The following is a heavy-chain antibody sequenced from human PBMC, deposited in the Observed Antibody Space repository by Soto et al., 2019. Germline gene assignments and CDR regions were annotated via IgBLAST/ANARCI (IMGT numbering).Heavy chain of an antibody. V-gene: IGHV3-33*01. Sequence: GSLRLSCAASGFTFSSYGMHWVRQAPGKGLEWVAVIWYDGSNKYYADSVKGRFTISRDNSKNTLYLQMNSLRAEDTAVYYCAREVEVAGTNHWFDPWGQGTLVTVSS. D-gene: IGHD6-19*01. CDR1: GFTFSSYG. J-gene: IGHJ5*02. CDR3: AREVEVAGTNHWFDP. CDR2: IWYDGSNK.